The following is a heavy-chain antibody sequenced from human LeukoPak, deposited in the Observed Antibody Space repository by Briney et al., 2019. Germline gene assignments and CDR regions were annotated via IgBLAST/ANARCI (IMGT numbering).Heavy chain of an antibody. CDR1: GGSISSAAYY. Sequence: NPSETLSLTCTVSGGSISSAAYYWGWVRQPPGKGLDWIGSIYYTGTTYYSPSLQTRATFSFDTSKNQFSLKLTSVTAADTAVYFCARRPIAAGNNWFDPWGQGTLVTVSS. J-gene: IGHJ5*02. CDR2: IYYTGTT. CDR3: ARRPIAAGNNWFDP. D-gene: IGHD6-13*01. V-gene: IGHV4-39*01.